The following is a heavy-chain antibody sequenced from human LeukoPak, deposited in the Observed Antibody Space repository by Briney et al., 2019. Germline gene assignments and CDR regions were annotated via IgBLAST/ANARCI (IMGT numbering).Heavy chain of an antibody. J-gene: IGHJ3*02. CDR1: GFTFSSYW. D-gene: IGHD4-17*01. CDR3: ARDLTWDYGDSNDAFDI. Sequence: GGALRLSCAASGFTFSSYWTHWVRQAPGKGLVWVSRINSDGSSTSYADSVKGRFTISRDNAKNTLYLQMNSLRAEDTAVYYCARDLTWDYGDSNDAFDIWGQGTMVTVSS. V-gene: IGHV3-74*01. CDR2: INSDGSST.